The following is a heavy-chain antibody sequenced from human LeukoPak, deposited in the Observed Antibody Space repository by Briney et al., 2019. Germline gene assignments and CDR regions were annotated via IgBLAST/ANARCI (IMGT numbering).Heavy chain of an antibody. J-gene: IGHJ6*02. V-gene: IGHV4-30-4*01. CDR1: GGSISSGDYY. CDR3: ARERPYYGMDV. Sequence: SETLSLTCTVSGGSISSGDYYWSWIRQPPGKGLEWIGYIYYSGSTYYNPSLKSRVTISADTSKNQFSLKLSSVTAADTAVYYCARERPYYGMDVWGQGTTVTVSS. CDR2: IYYSGST.